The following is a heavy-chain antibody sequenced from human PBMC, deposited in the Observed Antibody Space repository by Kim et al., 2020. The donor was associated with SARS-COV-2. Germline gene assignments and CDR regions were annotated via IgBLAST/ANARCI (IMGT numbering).Heavy chain of an antibody. V-gene: IGHV1-3*01. Sequence: NTKHTQTFQDRMTITRDQSASTAYMELRSLRSEDTAVYYCARGSIAATDYWGQGTLVTVSS. J-gene: IGHJ4*02. CDR2: NT. CDR3: ARGSIAATDY. D-gene: IGHD6-6*01.